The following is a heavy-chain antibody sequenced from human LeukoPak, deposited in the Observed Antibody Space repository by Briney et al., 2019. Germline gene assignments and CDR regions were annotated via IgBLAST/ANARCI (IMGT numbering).Heavy chain of an antibody. V-gene: IGHV4-39*01. CDR1: GGSISSSSYY. CDR3: ARVDVSQLVFDY. Sequence: PSETLSLTCTVSGGSISSSSYYWGWIRQPPGKGLEWIGSIYYSGSTYYNPSLKSRVTISVDTSKNQFFLKLSSVTAADTAVYYCARVDVSQLVFDYWGQGTLVTVSS. CDR2: IYYSGST. D-gene: IGHD6-13*01. J-gene: IGHJ4*02.